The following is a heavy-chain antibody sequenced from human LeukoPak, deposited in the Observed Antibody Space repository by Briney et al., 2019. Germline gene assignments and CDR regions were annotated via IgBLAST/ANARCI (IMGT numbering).Heavy chain of an antibody. J-gene: IGHJ5*02. CDR3: ARHDVYCTNGVCYLDGGFDP. CDR2: INHTGGT. CDR1: GGSLSGYY. D-gene: IGHD2-8*01. V-gene: IGHV4-34*01. Sequence: SETLSLTCAVYGGSLSGYYWSWIRQSPGKGLEWIGEINHTGGTNYNPSLKSRVTLPVDTSKKQFSLKLTSVTAADTAVYYCARHDVYCTNGVCYLDGGFDPWGQGTLVTISS.